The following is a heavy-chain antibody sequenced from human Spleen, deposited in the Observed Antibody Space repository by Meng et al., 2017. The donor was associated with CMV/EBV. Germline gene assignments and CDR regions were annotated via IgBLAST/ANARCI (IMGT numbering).Heavy chain of an antibody. Sequence: QVQRQESGPGRVKPSQTLSLTCTVSGGSISSGDYYWSWIRQPPGKGLEWIGYIYYSGSTYYNPSLKSRVTISVDTSKNQFSLKLSSVTAADTAVYYCAAFGFLEWLPPGYWGQGTLVTVSS. J-gene: IGHJ4*02. CDR1: GGSISSGDYY. CDR3: AAFGFLEWLPPGY. CDR2: IYYSGST. V-gene: IGHV4-30-4*08. D-gene: IGHD3-3*01.